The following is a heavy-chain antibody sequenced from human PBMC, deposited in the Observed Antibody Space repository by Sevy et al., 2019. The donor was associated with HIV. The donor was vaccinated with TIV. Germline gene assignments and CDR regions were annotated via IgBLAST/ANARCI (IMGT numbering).Heavy chain of an antibody. J-gene: IGHJ3*02. D-gene: IGHD1-26*01. CDR3: TAVGFRKWGAKAFDI. V-gene: IGHV3-15*01. CDR1: GFTFSIIY. Sequence: GGSLRLSCAASGFTFSIIYMNWVRQSPGKGLEWVARMKSKTDGWTKDYAATVKDSFTMSRDDTKITLYVQMNIQKAVDTAGYYCTAVGFRKWGAKAFDIWGQGTMVTVSS. CDR2: MKSKTDGWTK.